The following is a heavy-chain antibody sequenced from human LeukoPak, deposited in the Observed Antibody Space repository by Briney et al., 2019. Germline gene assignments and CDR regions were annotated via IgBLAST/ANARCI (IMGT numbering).Heavy chain of an antibody. CDR2: IIPIFGTA. CDR3: ARGYSSGADAFDI. Sequence: GASVKVSCKASRGTFSSYAISWVRQAPGQGLEWMGGIIPIFGTANYAQKFQGRVTITADESTSTAYMELSSLRSEDTAVYYCARGYSSGADAFDIWGQGTMVTVSS. J-gene: IGHJ3*02. V-gene: IGHV1-69*13. D-gene: IGHD6-19*01. CDR1: RGTFSSYA.